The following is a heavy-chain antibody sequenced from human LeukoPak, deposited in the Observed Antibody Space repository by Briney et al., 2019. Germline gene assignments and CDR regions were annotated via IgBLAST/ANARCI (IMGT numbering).Heavy chain of an antibody. Sequence: GGSLRLSCAASGFTFSSYAMSWIRQAPGKGLEWVSAISGSGGSTYYSDSVKGRFTISRDNSKNTLYLQMNSLRAEDTAVYYCAKDRPRIAVAGTGSWGQGTLVTVSS. CDR2: ISGSGGST. D-gene: IGHD6-19*01. CDR1: GFTFSSYA. V-gene: IGHV3-23*01. J-gene: IGHJ5*02. CDR3: AKDRPRIAVAGTGS.